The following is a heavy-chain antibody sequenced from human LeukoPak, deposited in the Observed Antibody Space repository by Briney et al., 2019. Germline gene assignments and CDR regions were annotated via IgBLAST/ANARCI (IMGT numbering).Heavy chain of an antibody. J-gene: IGHJ4*02. CDR1: GGSISSYY. CDR3: ASALRVALGY. D-gene: IGHD3-10*01. Sequence: SETLSLTCTVSGGSISSYYWSWIRQPPGKGLEWIGYIYYSGSTNYNPSLKSRVTISVDTSKNQFSLKLSSVTAADTAVYYCASALRVALGYWGQGTLVTVSS. V-gene: IGHV4-59*12. CDR2: IYYSGST.